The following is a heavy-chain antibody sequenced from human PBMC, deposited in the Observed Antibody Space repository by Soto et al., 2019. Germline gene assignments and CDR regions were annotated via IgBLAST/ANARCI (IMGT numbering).Heavy chain of an antibody. Sequence: EVQLAESGGGLVKPGGSLRLSCVGPGFIFSSYYMNWVRQAPGKGLEWVSSISGGSAYIYYADSVKGRFTISRDNAKNSLYLEMNSLRVEDTAVYYCVRVWRLVGRYGMDVWGQGTTVTVSS. CDR3: VRVWRLVGRYGMDV. V-gene: IGHV3-21*02. CDR2: ISGGSAYI. J-gene: IGHJ6*02. D-gene: IGHD6-25*01. CDR1: GFIFSSYY.